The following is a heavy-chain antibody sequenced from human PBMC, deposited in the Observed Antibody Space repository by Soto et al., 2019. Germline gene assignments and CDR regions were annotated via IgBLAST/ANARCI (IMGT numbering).Heavy chain of an antibody. CDR3: AINGIYGSSRSGMDV. CDR2: VVPILGTP. J-gene: IGHJ6*02. V-gene: IGHV1-69*01. D-gene: IGHD3-10*01. Sequence: QVQLVQSGAEVKEPGSSVKVSCEASGGSFETFIMNWVRQTPGRGLEWMGGVVPILGTPTYAERFKGKVKISDTRSAGTTQMEVTSLRSEDSGIYYSAINGIYGSSRSGMDVWGQGTTVIVSS. CDR1: GGSFETFI.